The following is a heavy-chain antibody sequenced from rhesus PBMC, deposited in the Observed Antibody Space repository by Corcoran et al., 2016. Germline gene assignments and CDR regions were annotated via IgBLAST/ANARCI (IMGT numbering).Heavy chain of an antibody. Sequence: QVQLQESGPGLVKPSETLSLTCPVSGASISSYWWRWIRPPPGKGLEWTGEINGNSGSTNYNPSLKSRVTISRDTSKNQFSLKLSSVTAADTAVYYCAIGDCTSTTCYGYWGQGVLVTVSS. CDR1: GASISSYW. D-gene: IGHD2-2*01. J-gene: IGHJ4*01. V-gene: IGHV4-80*01. CDR2: INGNSGST. CDR3: AIGDCTSTTCYGY.